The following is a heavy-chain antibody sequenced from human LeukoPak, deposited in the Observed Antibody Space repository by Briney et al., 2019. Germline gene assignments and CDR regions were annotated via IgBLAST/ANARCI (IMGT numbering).Heavy chain of an antibody. CDR2: IHHSGST. CDR1: GGSISSGGYY. CDR3: AKDNFGYGAMDC. V-gene: IGHV4-30-4*08. Sequence: SQTLSLTCTVSGGSISSGGYYWSWIRQPPGKGLEWIGYIHHSGSTYYNPSLKSRLTISLDTSRNQFSLKMNSVTAADTAVYYCAKDNFGYGAMDCWGQGTLVTVSS. D-gene: IGHD5-18*01. J-gene: IGHJ4*02.